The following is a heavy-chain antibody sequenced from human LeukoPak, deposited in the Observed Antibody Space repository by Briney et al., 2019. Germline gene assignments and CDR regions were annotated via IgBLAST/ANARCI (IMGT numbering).Heavy chain of an antibody. CDR1: GGSISSYY. J-gene: IGHJ5*02. D-gene: IGHD3-10*01. CDR2: IYYSGST. Sequence: PSETLSLTCTVSGGSISSYYWSWIRQPPGKGLEWIGYIYYSGSTNYNPSLKSRVTISVDTSKNQFSLKLSSVTAADTAVYHCARGTGMFDPWGQGTLVTVSS. V-gene: IGHV4-59*12. CDR3: ARGTGMFDP.